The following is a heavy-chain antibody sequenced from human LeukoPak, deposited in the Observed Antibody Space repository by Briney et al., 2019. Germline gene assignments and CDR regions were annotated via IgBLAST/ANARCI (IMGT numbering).Heavy chain of an antibody. J-gene: IGHJ3*02. CDR2: IYYSGST. V-gene: IGHV4-59*01. D-gene: IGHD3-10*01. Sequence: SETLSLTCTVSGGSISSYYWSWIRQPPGKGLEWIGYIYYSGSTNYNPSLKSRVTISVDTSKNQFSLKLSSVTAADTAVYYCARENYYGSGSYYRADAFDIWGQGTMVTVSS. CDR3: ARENYYGSGSYYRADAFDI. CDR1: GGSISSYY.